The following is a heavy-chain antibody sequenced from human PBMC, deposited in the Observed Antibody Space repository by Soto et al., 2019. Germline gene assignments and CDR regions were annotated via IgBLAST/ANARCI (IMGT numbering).Heavy chain of an antibody. CDR3: ARGGGGYSYGRYYYYGMDV. CDR1: GVTFSSYA. V-gene: IGHV1-69*06. Sequence: SVKVSCKASGVTFSSYAISWVRQAPGQGLEWMGGIIPIFGTANYAQKFQDRVTITADKSTSTAYMELSSLRSEDTAVYYCARGGGGYSYGRYYYYGMDVWGQGTTVTVSS. CDR2: IIPIFGTA. J-gene: IGHJ6*02. D-gene: IGHD5-18*01.